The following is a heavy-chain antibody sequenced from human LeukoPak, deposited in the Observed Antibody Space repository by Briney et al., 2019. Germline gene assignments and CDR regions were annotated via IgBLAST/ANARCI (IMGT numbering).Heavy chain of an antibody. CDR3: ARDGHYYGSGSRDYYYYYYMDV. CDR1: GYTFTSFG. J-gene: IGHJ6*03. V-gene: IGHV1-18*01. D-gene: IGHD3-10*01. Sequence: GASVKVSCKASGYTFTSFGVTWVRQAPGQGLEWMGWISAYNGHTNYAQKLQGRVTMTTDTSTSTAYMELRSLRSDDTAVYYCARDGHYYGSGSRDYYYYYYMDVWGKGTTVTISS. CDR2: ISAYNGHT.